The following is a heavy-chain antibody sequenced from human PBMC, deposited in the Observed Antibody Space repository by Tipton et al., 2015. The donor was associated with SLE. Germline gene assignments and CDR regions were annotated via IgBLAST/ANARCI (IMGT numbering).Heavy chain of an antibody. CDR1: GFTFSDYA. CDR2: ITSGGVT. Sequence: SLRLSCTASGFTFSDYAMNWVRQAPGKGLEWVSVITSGGVTYYSDSVKGRFIISRDDSKTTMYLQMNRLRPGDTAVYYCAKDRFYDSGGYFFFDYWGPGTQVTVSS. D-gene: IGHD3-22*01. V-gene: IGHV3-23*03. J-gene: IGHJ4*02. CDR3: AKDRFYDSGGYFFFDY.